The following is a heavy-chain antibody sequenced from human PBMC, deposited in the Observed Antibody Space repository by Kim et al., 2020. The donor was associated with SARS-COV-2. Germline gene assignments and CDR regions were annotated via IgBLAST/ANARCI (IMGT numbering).Heavy chain of an antibody. D-gene: IGHD2-15*01. CDR3: ARQFKSLLLSEGYFDY. V-gene: IGHV4-59*08. J-gene: IGHJ4*02. Sequence: SLKSRVTISVDTSKNQFSLKLSSVTAADTAVYYCARQFKSLLLSEGYFDYWGQGTLVTVSS.